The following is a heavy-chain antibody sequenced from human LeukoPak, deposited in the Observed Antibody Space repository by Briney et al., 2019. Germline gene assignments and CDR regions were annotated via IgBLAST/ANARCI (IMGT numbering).Heavy chain of an antibody. D-gene: IGHD2-2*01. CDR2: ISSSSSYI. CDR1: GFTFSSYS. CDR3: ARQSPDIVVVPAAFDAFDI. V-gene: IGHV3-21*01. Sequence: KPGGSLRLSCAASGFTFSSYSMNWVRQAPGKGLEWVSSISSSSSYIYYADSVKGRFTISRDNAKNSLYLQMNSLRAEDTAVYYCARQSPDIVVVPAAFDAFDIWGKGTTVTVSS. J-gene: IGHJ3*02.